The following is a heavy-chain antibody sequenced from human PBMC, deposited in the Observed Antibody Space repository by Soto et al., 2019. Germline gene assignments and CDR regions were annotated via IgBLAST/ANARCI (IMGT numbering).Heavy chain of an antibody. D-gene: IGHD2-2*01. V-gene: IGHV3-74*01. J-gene: IGHJ6*02. CDR2: INSGGSST. CDR3: ARDRDIVVVPAAGGYYYYGMDV. CDR1: GFTFSSYW. Sequence: GGSLRLSCAASGFTFSSYWMHWVRQAPGKGLVWVSRINSGGSSTSYADSVKGRFTISRDNAKNTLYLQMNSLRAEDTAVYYCARDRDIVVVPAAGGYYYYGMDVWGQGTTVTVSS.